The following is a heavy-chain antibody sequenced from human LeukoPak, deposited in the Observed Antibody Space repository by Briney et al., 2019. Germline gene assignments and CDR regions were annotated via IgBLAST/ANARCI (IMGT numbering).Heavy chain of an antibody. CDR3: ARSINSGCLDY. CDR2: TYYRSKWCY. J-gene: IGHJ4*02. CDR1: GDSVASNNAV. D-gene: IGHD3-10*01. V-gene: IGHV6-1*01. Sequence: SQTLSLTCAITGDSVASNNAVSNWIRPSPSRGLEWLGKTYYRSKWCYDYAVSVKSRITITPNTSKNHLSLQLDSVTPEDTALYYCARSINSGCLDYWGQGVLVTVSS.